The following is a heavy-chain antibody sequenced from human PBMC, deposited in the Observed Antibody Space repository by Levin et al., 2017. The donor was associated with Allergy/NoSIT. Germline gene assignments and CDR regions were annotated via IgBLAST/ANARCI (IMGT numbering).Heavy chain of an antibody. J-gene: IGHJ6*02. CDR1: GGTFSSYA. D-gene: IGHD5-18*01. CDR2: IIPIFGTA. V-gene: IGHV1-69*13. Sequence: SVKVSCKASGGTFSSYAISWVRQAPGQGLEWMGGIIPIFGTANYAQKFQGRVTITADESTSTAYMELSSLRSEDTAVYYCARDEDTAMVTGGMDVWGQGTTVTVSS. CDR3: ARDEDTAMVTGGMDV.